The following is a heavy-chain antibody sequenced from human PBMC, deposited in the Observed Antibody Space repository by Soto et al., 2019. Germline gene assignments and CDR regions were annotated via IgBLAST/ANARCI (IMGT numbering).Heavy chain of an antibody. J-gene: IGHJ5*02. CDR3: AREKICNVAKCSNCFDP. Sequence: PAETLSLTCGVSGGSISSPNWWSWARQSPGKGLEWSGEIFHTVSTNYNPSLKSRVTISLDKPNNQFSLKLTSVTAADTAVYFCAREKICNVAKCSNCFDPWGQGTQVTVSS. CDR2: IFHTVST. D-gene: IGHD2-21*01. CDR1: GGSISSPNW. V-gene: IGHV4-4*01.